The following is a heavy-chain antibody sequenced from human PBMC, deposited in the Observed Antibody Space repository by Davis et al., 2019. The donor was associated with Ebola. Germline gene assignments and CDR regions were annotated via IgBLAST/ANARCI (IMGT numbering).Heavy chain of an antibody. V-gene: IGHV3-30*04. CDR2: ISYDGSNK. D-gene: IGHD3-10*01. CDR1: GLSLSGHA. Sequence: PAGSLPLSCAAAGLSLSGHAMHWVRPAPGKGLGWVAVISYDGSNKYYADSAKGRVTISRDNSKNTLYLEMDSLRVEDRAIYYCVRARDGSPVPDYFDYWGQGTLVTVSS. J-gene: IGHJ4*02. CDR3: VRARDGSPVPDYFDY.